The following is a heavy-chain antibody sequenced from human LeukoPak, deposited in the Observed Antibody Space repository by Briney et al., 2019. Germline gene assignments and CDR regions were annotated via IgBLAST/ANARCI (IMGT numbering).Heavy chain of an antibody. Sequence: GGSLRLSCAASGFTFSSYGMSWVRQAPGKGLEWVSAISGSGGSTYYADSVKGRFTISRDNSKNTLYLQMNSLRAEDTAVYYCAKCGGILTGKTDYWGQGTLVTVSS. CDR3: AKCGGILTGKTDY. CDR2: ISGSGGST. V-gene: IGHV3-23*01. J-gene: IGHJ4*02. D-gene: IGHD3-9*01. CDR1: GFTFSSYG.